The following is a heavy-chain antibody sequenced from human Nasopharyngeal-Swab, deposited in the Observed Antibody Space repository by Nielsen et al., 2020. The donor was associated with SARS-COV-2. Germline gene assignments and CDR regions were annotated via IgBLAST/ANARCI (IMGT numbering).Heavy chain of an antibody. D-gene: IGHD3-3*01. Sequence: WIRQPPGKGLEWVSYISSSGSIIYYADSVKGRFTISRDNAKNSLYLQMNSLRAEDTAVYYCARVHRYYDFWSGYYTGSRGMDIWGQGTTVTVSS. J-gene: IGHJ6*02. V-gene: IGHV3-11*04. CDR2: ISSSGSII. CDR3: ARVHRYYDFWSGYYTGSRGMDI.